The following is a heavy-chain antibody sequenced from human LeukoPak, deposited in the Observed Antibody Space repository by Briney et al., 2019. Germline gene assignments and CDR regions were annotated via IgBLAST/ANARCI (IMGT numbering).Heavy chain of an antibody. Sequence: GASVKVSCKASGGTFSSYAISWVRQAPGQGLEWMGGIIPIFGTANYAQKFQGRVTITADESTSTAYMELSSLRSEDTAVYYCARQYYYDSSGYSLWYYYYYMDVWGKGTTVTVSS. J-gene: IGHJ6*03. CDR2: IIPIFGTA. V-gene: IGHV1-69*13. CDR1: GGTFSSYA. D-gene: IGHD3-22*01. CDR3: ARQYYYDSSGYSLWYYYYYMDV.